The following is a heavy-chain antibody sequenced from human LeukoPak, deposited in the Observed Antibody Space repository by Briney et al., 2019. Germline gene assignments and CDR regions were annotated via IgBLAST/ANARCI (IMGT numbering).Heavy chain of an antibody. D-gene: IGHD3-9*01. V-gene: IGHV4-34*01. J-gene: IGHJ6*04. CDR1: GGSFSGYY. CDR3: ARAITGTDNLLRYFDRYIPHPPPDV. CDR2: INHSGST. Sequence: PSETLSLTCAVYGGSFSGYYWSWIRQPPGKGLEWIGEINHSGSTNYNPSLKSRVTISVDTSKNQFSLKLSSVTAADTAVYYCARAITGTDNLLRYFDRYIPHPPPDVWGKGTTVTVSS.